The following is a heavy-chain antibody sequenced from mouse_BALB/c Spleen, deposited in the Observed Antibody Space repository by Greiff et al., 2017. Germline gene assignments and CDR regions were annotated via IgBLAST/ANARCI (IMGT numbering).Heavy chain of an antibody. CDR2: ISYSGST. Sequence: EVHLVESGPGLVKPSQSLSLTCTVTGYSITSDYAWNWIRQFPGNKLEWMGYISYSGSTSYNPSLKSRISITRDTSKNQFFLQLNSVTTEDTATYYCARWGYGNYAYYAMDYWGQGTSVTVSS. CDR1: GYSITSDYA. J-gene: IGHJ4*01. D-gene: IGHD2-1*01. V-gene: IGHV3-2*02. CDR3: ARWGYGNYAYYAMDY.